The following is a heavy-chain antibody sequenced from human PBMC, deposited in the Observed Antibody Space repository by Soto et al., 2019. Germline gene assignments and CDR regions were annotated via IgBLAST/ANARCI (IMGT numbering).Heavy chain of an antibody. CDR1: GYTFTVYC. CDR3: ARDLAKGGGSAGFDY. CDR2: INPKSGGT. V-gene: IGHV1-2*02. D-gene: IGHD1-26*01. J-gene: IGHJ4*02. Sequence: ASLKVSCKASGYTFTVYCMHWVRQAPGQGFEWMGWINPKSGGTKYPQKFQGRVTMTRDTSLSTVYMTLTRLTSDDTAVYYCARDLAKGGGSAGFDYWGQGTLVTVS.